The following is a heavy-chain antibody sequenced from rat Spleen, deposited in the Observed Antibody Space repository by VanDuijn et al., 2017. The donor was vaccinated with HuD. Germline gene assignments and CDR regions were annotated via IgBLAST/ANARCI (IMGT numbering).Heavy chain of an antibody. CDR3: TRRGHTMGLTARYFDY. D-gene: IGHD1-9*01. CDR1: GFTFSNYY. J-gene: IGHJ2*01. CDR2: ISTGGDNT. V-gene: IGHV5-25*01. Sequence: EVQLVESGGGLVQPGRSLKLSCAASGFTFSNYYMAWVRQAPTKGLEWVAYISTGGDNTYYRDSVKGRFTISRDNAKITLDLQMSSLRSEDTATYYCTRRGHTMGLTARYFDYWGQGVMVTVSS.